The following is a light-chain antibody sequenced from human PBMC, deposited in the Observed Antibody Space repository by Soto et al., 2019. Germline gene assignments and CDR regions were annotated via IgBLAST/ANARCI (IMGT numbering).Light chain of an antibody. Sequence: SVLTRPASVSGSPGQSITISCTGTSSDVGSYNLVSWYQQHPGKAPKLMIYEVSKRPSGVSNRFSGSKSGNTASLTISGLQAEDEADYYCCSYAGSSTPYVFGTGTKVTVL. J-gene: IGLJ1*01. V-gene: IGLV2-23*02. CDR3: CSYAGSSTPYV. CDR1: SSDVGSYNL. CDR2: EVS.